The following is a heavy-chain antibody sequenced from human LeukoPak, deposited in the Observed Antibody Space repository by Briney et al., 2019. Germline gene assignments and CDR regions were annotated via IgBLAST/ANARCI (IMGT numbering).Heavy chain of an antibody. V-gene: IGHV3-74*01. CDR1: GFTFSSYW. CDR3: ARGPRSLWFGDVGAFDI. Sequence: GGSLRLSCAASGFTFSSYWMHWVRQAPGKGLVWVSRINSDGSSTSYADSVKGRFTISRDNAKNTLYLQMNSLRAEDTAVYYCARGPRSLWFGDVGAFDIWGQGTMVTVSS. J-gene: IGHJ3*02. CDR2: INSDGSST. D-gene: IGHD3-10*01.